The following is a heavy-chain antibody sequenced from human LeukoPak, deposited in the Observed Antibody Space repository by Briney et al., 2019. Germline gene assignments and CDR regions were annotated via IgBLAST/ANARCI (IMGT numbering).Heavy chain of an antibody. V-gene: IGHV4-61*02. CDR3: ARERLGGSYYRPVDY. CDR2: IYTTGNT. J-gene: IGHJ4*02. CDR1: GGSITNGGYY. D-gene: IGHD1-26*01. Sequence: SETLSLTCTVSGGSITNGGYYWSWIRQPAGKGLEWIGRIYTTGNTNYNPSLKSRVTISLDTSKNQLSLKLSSVSAEDTALYYCARERLGGSYYRPVDYWGQGTLVTVSS.